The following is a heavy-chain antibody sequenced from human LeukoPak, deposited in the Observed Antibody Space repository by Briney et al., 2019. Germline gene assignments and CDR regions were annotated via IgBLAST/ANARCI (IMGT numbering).Heavy chain of an antibody. CDR1: GFTFSSYG. Sequence: GGSLRLSCAASGFTFSSYGMHWVRQAPGKGLEWVAFIRYDGSNKYYADSVKGRFTISRDNSKNTLYLQMNSLRAEDTAVYYCAKDPRYSSSWCLDYWGQGTLVTVSS. J-gene: IGHJ4*02. CDR2: IRYDGSNK. D-gene: IGHD6-13*01. CDR3: AKDPRYSSSWCLDY. V-gene: IGHV3-30*02.